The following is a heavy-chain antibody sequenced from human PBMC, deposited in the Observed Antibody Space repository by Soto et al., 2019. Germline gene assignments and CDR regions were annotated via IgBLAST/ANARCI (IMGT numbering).Heavy chain of an antibody. CDR3: ASKAACGGDCYAFDT. D-gene: IGHD2-21*01. Sequence: QVYLVQSGAEVKKPGSSVKISCKASGGIFSSNTINWVRQAAGQGLEWMGGIIPLFGTANYAEKFQGRVTITADNSMNIEYMDLTSLRAEDTAVYYCASKAACGGDCYAFDTWGQGTLVTVSS. CDR2: IIPLFGTA. CDR1: GGIFSSNT. J-gene: IGHJ4*02. V-gene: IGHV1-69*06.